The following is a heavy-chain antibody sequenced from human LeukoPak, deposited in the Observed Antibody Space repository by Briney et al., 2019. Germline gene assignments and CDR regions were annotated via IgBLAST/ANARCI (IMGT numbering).Heavy chain of an antibody. V-gene: IGHV3-30-3*01. D-gene: IGHD3-3*01. J-gene: IGHJ4*02. Sequence: GRSLRLSCTDSGFTFSRSAMHWVRQAPGKGLEWVAVTSYDGIHKYYADSVQGRFTISRDNSKNTLYLQMNSLRAEDTAVYYCAKDYDFWSGSDYFDYWGQGTLVTVSS. CDR3: AKDYDFWSGSDYFDY. CDR1: GFTFSRSA. CDR2: TSYDGIHK.